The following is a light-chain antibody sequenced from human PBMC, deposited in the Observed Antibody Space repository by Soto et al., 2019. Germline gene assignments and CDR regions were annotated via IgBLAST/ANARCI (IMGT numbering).Light chain of an antibody. CDR1: QSISSS. V-gene: IGKV1-39*01. CDR2: AAS. CDR3: QQSYSTPPT. Sequence: DIQMTQSPSSLSASVGDRVTITCQASQSISSSLNWYQQKPGKASKLLIYAASSLQSGVPSRFSGSGSGTDFTLTISSLQPEDFATYYGQQSYSTPPTFVGGTKVEIK. J-gene: IGKJ4*01.